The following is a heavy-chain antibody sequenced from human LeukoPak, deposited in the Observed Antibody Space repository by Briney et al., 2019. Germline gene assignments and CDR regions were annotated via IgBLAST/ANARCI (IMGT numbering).Heavy chain of an antibody. CDR2: IRSKANSYAT. CDR1: GFTFSGSA. J-gene: IGHJ4*02. CDR3: TSYDFGVVSPFDY. Sequence: GGSLRLSCAASGFTFSGSAMHWVRQASGKGLEWVGRIRSKANSYATAYAASVKGRFTISRDDSKNTAYLQMNSLKTEDTAVYYCTSYDFGVVSPFDYWGQGTLVTVSS. V-gene: IGHV3-73*01. D-gene: IGHD3-3*01.